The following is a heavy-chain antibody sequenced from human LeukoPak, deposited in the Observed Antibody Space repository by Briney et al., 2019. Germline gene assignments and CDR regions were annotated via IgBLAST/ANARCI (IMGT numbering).Heavy chain of an antibody. J-gene: IGHJ4*02. V-gene: IGHV3-11*01. CDR3: ARRTYRNHFFDY. Sequence: PGGSLRLSCAASGFTFSDYYMSWIRQAPGKGLEWVSDISESGDSKFYTDSVKGRFTISRDNAKKSLYLQMSSLRAEDTAVYYCARRTYRNHFFDYWGQGTLVTYSS. CDR1: GFTFSDYY. CDR2: ISESGDSK. D-gene: IGHD4-11*01.